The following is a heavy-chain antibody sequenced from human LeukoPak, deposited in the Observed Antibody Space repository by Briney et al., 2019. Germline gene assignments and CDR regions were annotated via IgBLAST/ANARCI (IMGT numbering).Heavy chain of an antibody. CDR2: ISSSSSTI. Sequence: PGGSLRLSCAASGFTFSSYSMNWVRQAPGKGLEWVSYISSSSSTIYYADSVKGRFTISRDNAKNSLYLQMNSLRAEDTAVYYCARVHSYDSSGYPKRENDYWGQGTLVTVSS. CDR3: ARVHSYDSSGYPKRENDY. CDR1: GFTFSSYS. V-gene: IGHV3-48*01. J-gene: IGHJ4*02. D-gene: IGHD3-22*01.